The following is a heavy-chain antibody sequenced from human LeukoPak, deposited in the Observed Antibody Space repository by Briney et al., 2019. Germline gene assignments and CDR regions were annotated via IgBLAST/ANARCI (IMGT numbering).Heavy chain of an antibody. Sequence: SETLSLTCTVSGGSISSYYWSWIRQPAGKGLEWIGRIYTSGSTKYNPSHKSRVTMSVDTSKNQFSLKLSSVTAADTAVYYCARDRILTGRVRFDPWGQGTLVTVSS. CDR2: IYTSGST. V-gene: IGHV4-4*07. D-gene: IGHD3-9*01. CDR3: ARDRILTGRVRFDP. J-gene: IGHJ5*02. CDR1: GGSISSYY.